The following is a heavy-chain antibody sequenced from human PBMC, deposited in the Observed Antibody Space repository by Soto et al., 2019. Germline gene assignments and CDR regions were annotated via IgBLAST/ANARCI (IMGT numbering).Heavy chain of an antibody. Sequence: QVQLVQSGAEVKKPGSSVKVSCKASGGTFTTYPINWVRQAPGQGLEWMGGIIPMFGTTNYAQKFQGRVTITADESTSTAYMELSSLRSEVTAMYYCARQFTVGVSQYWGQGTLVTVSS. V-gene: IGHV1-69*01. CDR3: ARQFTVGVSQY. D-gene: IGHD4-4*01. CDR2: IIPMFGTT. J-gene: IGHJ4*02. CDR1: GGTFTTYP.